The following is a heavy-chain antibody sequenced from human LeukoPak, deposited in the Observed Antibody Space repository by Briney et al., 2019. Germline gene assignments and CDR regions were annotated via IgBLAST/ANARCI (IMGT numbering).Heavy chain of an antibody. Sequence: ASVKLSCSASGYTFTGYYMHSGRQAPGQGLEWMGRFNPNSGSTNYAQKFQSRVTMTRDTSISTAYMELSTLRSDDTAVYYCAREEYSSQTAAEYFQHWGQGTLVTVSS. CDR2: FNPNSGST. CDR1: GYTFTGYY. CDR3: AREEYSSQTAAEYFQH. D-gene: IGHD6-6*01. J-gene: IGHJ1*01. V-gene: IGHV1-2*06.